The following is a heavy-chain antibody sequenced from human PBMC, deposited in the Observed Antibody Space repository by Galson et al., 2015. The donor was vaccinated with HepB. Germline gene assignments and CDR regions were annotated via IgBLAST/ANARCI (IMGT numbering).Heavy chain of an antibody. CDR1: GGTFSSYT. V-gene: IGHV1-69*02. CDR2: IIPILGIA. J-gene: IGHJ4*02. D-gene: IGHD7-27*01. Sequence: SVKVSCKASGGTFSSYTISWVRQAPGQGLEWMGRIIPILGIANYAQKFQGRVTITADKSTSTAYMELSSLRSEDTAVYYCARAIAPQNWGGYDYWGQGTLVTVSS. CDR3: ARAIAPQNWGGYDY.